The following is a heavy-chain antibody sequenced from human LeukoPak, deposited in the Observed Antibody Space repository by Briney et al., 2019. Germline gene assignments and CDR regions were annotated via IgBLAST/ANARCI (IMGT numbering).Heavy chain of an antibody. J-gene: IGHJ4*02. V-gene: IGHV4-38-2*02. CDR3: AGQFDSSGSYFY. D-gene: IGHD3-22*01. Sequence: KASETLSLTCTVSGSGYSISGGFYWGWIRQPPGKGLWWVGSIYHTGSTYYNPSLKGRATISVDTSKNQFSLKLKFVTAADTAVYYCAGQFDSSGSYFYWGQGTLVTVSS. CDR2: IYHTGST. CDR1: GSGYSISGGFY.